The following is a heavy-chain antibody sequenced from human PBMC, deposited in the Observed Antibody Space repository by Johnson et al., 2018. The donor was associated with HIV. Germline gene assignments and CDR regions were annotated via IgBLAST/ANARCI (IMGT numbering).Heavy chain of an antibody. Sequence: QMQLVESGGGVVQPGRSLRLSCAASGFTFSSYAMHWVRQAPGKGLEWVAVIYTGGSTYYAESVKDRFTISGDNSKNTLFLQMNSLRAEDTAVYYCATSMGATALAFDIWGQGTMVTVSS. CDR1: GFTFSSYA. V-gene: IGHV3-30*14. CDR3: ATSMGATALAFDI. CDR2: IYTGGST. D-gene: IGHD1-26*01. J-gene: IGHJ3*02.